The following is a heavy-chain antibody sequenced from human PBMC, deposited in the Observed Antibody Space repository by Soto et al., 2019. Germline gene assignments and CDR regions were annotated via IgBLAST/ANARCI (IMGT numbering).Heavy chain of an antibody. V-gene: IGHV3-33*01. CDR2: IWYDGSNK. CDR1: GFTFSSYG. J-gene: IGHJ6*02. CDR3: ARVEHQLYYGMDV. Sequence: GGSLRLSCAASGFTFSSYGMHWVRQAPGKGLEWVAVIWYDGSNKYYADSVKGRFTISRDNSKNTLYLQMNSLRAEDTAVYYWARVEHQLYYGMDVWGQGTTVTVSS. D-gene: IGHD6-13*01.